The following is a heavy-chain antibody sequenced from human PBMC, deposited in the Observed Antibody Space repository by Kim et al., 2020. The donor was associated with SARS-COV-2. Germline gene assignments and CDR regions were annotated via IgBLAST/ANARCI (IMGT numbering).Heavy chain of an antibody. J-gene: IGHJ4*02. D-gene: IGHD7-27*01. CDR1: GFTFSSYG. V-gene: IGHV3-30*03. Sequence: GGSLRLSCAASGFTFSSYGMHWVRQAPGKGLEWVALISYDGGNKYNADSVKGRFTISRDNSKNTLYLQTNSLRTEDTAVYYCARSGHWGFDYWGQGTLVTVSS. CDR2: ISYDGGNK. CDR3: ARSGHWGFDY.